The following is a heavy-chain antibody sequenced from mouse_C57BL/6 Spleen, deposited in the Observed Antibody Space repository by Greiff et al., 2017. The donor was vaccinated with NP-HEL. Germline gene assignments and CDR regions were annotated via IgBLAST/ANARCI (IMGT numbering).Heavy chain of an antibody. CDR1: GFTFSDYG. Sequence: EVKLMESGGGLVKPGGSLKLSCAASGFTFSDYGMHWVRQAPEKGLEWVAYISSGSSTIYYADTVKGRFTISRDNAKNTLFLQMTSLRSEDTAMYYCARTDYYLFFDYWGQGTTLTVSS. V-gene: IGHV5-17*01. CDR2: ISSGSSTI. CDR3: ARTDYYLFFDY. J-gene: IGHJ2*01. D-gene: IGHD1-1*01.